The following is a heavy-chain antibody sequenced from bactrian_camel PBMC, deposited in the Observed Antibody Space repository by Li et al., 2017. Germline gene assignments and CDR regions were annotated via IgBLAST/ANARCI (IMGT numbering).Heavy chain of an antibody. CDR2: IDSDGST. CDR1: GYTYSTYC. V-gene: IGHV3S53*01. D-gene: IGHD3*01. J-gene: IGHJ4*01. Sequence: HVQLVESGGGSVQAGGSLRLSCAASGYTYSTYCMGWFRQAPGKEREEVAAIDSDGSTRYADSVKGRFSISKDNTESTLYLQMNSLKPEDTAMYYCAADRRCNGWIRGGGHRGQGTQVTVS. CDR3: AADRRCNGWIRGGGH.